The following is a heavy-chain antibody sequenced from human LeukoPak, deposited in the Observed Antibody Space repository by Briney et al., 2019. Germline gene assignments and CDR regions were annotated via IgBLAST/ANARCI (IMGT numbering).Heavy chain of an antibody. V-gene: IGHV5-51*02. J-gene: IGHJ3*02. CDR1: GSGFTSYW. CDR3: ARISGSGAFDI. CDR2: LYPGDSDT. Sequence: GESLKISCKGSGSGFTSYWSGWWRRLPGKGVVWMGILYPGDSDTRYSPYFQGQVTISADKSISTAYLQWSSLKASDTAMYYCARISGSGAFDIWGQGTMVTVSS. D-gene: IGHD3-10*01.